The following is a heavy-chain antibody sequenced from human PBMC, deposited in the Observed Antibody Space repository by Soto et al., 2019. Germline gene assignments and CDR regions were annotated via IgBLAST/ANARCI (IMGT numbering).Heavy chain of an antibody. V-gene: IGHV1-69*01. CDR3: ARGLGPYYDYGMDV. J-gene: IGHJ6*02. CDR1: GGTFSIYA. CDR2: IIPIYGTA. Sequence: QVQLVQSGAEVKKPGSSVKVSCKASGGTFSIYAISWVRQAPGQVLEWMGGIIPIYGTANYAQKCQGRVTITADESTSTAYMELRSLSYEDTAVYYCARGLGPYYDYGMDVWGQGPTVTVSS.